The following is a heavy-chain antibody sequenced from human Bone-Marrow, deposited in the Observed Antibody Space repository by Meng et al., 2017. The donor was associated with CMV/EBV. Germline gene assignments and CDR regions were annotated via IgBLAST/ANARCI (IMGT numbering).Heavy chain of an antibody. CDR2: YATDGRT. D-gene: IGHD1/OR15-1a*01. J-gene: IGHJ4*02. Sequence: EVQLVESGGGLVQPGESLRLSFAVSGFTVTEKHLNWVRQVPGKGLEWVSMYATDGRTFYADSVKGRFTISRDNSKNSVYLQMNSLRVEDTAVYYCMNTPPGDWGQGTLVTVSS. CDR3: MNTPPGD. CDR1: GFTVTEKH. V-gene: IGHV3-66*01.